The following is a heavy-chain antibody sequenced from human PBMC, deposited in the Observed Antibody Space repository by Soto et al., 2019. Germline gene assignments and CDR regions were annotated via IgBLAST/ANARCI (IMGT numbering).Heavy chain of an antibody. J-gene: IGHJ4*02. V-gene: IGHV1-2*02. CDR3: ARLQIEVAGTN. CDR1: GYSLIDDY. CDR2: INANSGGT. Sequence: GXSVKVSCKASGYSLIDDYMHWVRQYPGQGLEWMGWINANSGGTTYAQKFQGRVTMTRDTSISTAYMELSRLSSDDTAIYYCARLQIEVAGTNWGQGTLVTVSS. D-gene: IGHD6-19*01.